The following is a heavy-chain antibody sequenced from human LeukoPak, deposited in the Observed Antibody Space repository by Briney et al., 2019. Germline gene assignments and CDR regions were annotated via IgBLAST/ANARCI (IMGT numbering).Heavy chain of an antibody. J-gene: IGHJ4*02. Sequence: GGSLRLSCAGSGFTFSSYAMHWVRQAPGKGLEWVASMSYDGRNEYYGDSVKGRFTISRDNSKNTLYLQMNFLRADDTAVYFCARAPTSSYKGNYDYWGQGTLVTVSS. D-gene: IGHD2-2*02. CDR3: ARAPTSSYKGNYDY. CDR1: GFTFSSYA. V-gene: IGHV3-30*04. CDR2: MSYDGRNE.